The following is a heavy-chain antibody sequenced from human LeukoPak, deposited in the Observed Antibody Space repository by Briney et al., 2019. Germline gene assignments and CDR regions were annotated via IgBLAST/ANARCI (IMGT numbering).Heavy chain of an antibody. Sequence: GASVKVSCKASGGTFSSYAISWVRQAPGQGPEWMGRIITIFGIANYAQKFQGRVTITADKSTSTAYMELSSLRSEDTAVYYCARDGGCSGGSCYFHFDYWGQGTLVTVSS. J-gene: IGHJ4*02. CDR2: IITIFGIA. D-gene: IGHD2-15*01. V-gene: IGHV1-69*04. CDR3: ARDGGCSGGSCYFHFDY. CDR1: GGTFSSYA.